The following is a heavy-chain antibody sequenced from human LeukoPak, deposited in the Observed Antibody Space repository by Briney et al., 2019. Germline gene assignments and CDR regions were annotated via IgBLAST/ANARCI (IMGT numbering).Heavy chain of an antibody. CDR1: GFTFSSYS. Sequence: GGSLRLSCAASGFTFSSYSMNWVRQAPGKGLEWVSYMSSSSSTIYYADSVKGRFTISRDNAKNSLYLQMNSLRAEDTAVYYCASLPRYCSSTSCRIYYYYMDVWGKGTTVTVSS. D-gene: IGHD2-2*01. V-gene: IGHV3-48*01. J-gene: IGHJ6*03. CDR3: ASLPRYCSSTSCRIYYYYMDV. CDR2: MSSSSSTI.